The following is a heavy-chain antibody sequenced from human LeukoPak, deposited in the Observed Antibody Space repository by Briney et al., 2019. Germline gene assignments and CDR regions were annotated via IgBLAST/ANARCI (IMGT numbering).Heavy chain of an antibody. D-gene: IGHD3-22*01. V-gene: IGHV3-30*03. Sequence: GGSLRLSCAASGFTFSIYAMSWVRQAPGKGLEWVAVISYDGSNKYYADSVKGRFTISRDNSKNTLYLQMNSLRAEDTAVYYCASGSQYYYDSSGYYYGFDYWGQGTLVTVSS. CDR3: ASGSQYYYDSSGYYYGFDY. CDR1: GFTFSIYA. J-gene: IGHJ4*02. CDR2: ISYDGSNK.